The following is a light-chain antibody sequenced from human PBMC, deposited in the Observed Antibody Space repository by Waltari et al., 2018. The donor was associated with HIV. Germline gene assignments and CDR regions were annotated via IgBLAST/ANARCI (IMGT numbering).Light chain of an antibody. CDR1: GSDIGTYDY. V-gene: IGLV2-14*01. CDR3: SSFTSSSPLYV. Sequence: QSALTQPASVSGSPGQSITISCSGTGSDIGTYDYVPWYQQYPGKAPQLMIYDVRHRPSGVSNRFSGSKSGNTASLTISGLQAEDEADYYCSSFTSSSPLYVFGTGTKVTVL. J-gene: IGLJ1*01. CDR2: DVR.